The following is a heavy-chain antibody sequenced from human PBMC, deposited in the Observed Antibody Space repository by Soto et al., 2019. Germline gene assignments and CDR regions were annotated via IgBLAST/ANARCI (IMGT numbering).Heavy chain of an antibody. Sequence: QVQLQESGPGLVEASQTLSLTCTVSGATISSGGFYWSWIRQRPGKGLEWIGHIYHTGSTYYKPSLNSRVTISVDMSRNQFSLRLRSVTAADTAKYFCARDDSFYGEPGYGMNVWGQGTTVTVSS. CDR2: IYHTGST. CDR3: ARDDSFYGEPGYGMNV. CDR1: GATISSGGFY. J-gene: IGHJ6*02. V-gene: IGHV4-31*03. D-gene: IGHD4-17*01.